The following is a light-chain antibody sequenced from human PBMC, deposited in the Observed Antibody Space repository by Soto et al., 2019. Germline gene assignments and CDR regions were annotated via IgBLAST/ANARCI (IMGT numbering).Light chain of an antibody. CDR1: QSISSW. V-gene: IGKV1-5*01. CDR3: QQYNSYSWT. Sequence: DIQMTQSPSTLCASVGDRVTITCRASQSISSWLAWYQXKQGKAXKXLIYDASSLESGVPSRFSGSGSGTELTITISSLQPDDCETYDGQQYNSYSWTFGQGTKVDIK. J-gene: IGKJ1*01. CDR2: DAS.